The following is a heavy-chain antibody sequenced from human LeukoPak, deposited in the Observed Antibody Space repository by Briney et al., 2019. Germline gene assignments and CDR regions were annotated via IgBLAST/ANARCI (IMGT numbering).Heavy chain of an antibody. CDR1: GITFSRFW. Sequence: GGSLRLSCAASGITFSRFWMSWVRQAPGKGLEWVSYISSSSSTIYYADSVKGRFTISRDNAKNSLYLQMNSLRDEDTAVYYCARGWGKFDYWGQGTLVTVSS. J-gene: IGHJ4*02. CDR3: ARGWGKFDY. V-gene: IGHV3-48*02. D-gene: IGHD3-16*01. CDR2: ISSSSSTI.